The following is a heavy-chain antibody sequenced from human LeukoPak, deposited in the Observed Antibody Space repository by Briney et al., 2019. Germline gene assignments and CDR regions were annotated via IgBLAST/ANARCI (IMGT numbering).Heavy chain of an antibody. CDR3: ARGPYGSGSYY. CDR1: GGSISSGDYY. J-gene: IGHJ4*02. CDR2: IYYSGTT. D-gene: IGHD3-10*01. V-gene: IGHV4-30-4*01. Sequence: SRTLSLTCTVSGGSISSGDYYWSWIRQPPGKGLEWIGYIYYSGTTYYNPSLKSRVTISVDTSKNQFSLKLTSVTAADTAVYYCARGPYGSGSYYWAQGTLVTVSS.